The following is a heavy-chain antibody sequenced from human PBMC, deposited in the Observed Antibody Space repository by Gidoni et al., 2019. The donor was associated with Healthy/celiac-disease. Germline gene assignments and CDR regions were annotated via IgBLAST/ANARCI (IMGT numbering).Heavy chain of an antibody. Sequence: QLQLQESGPGLVKPSETLSLTCTVSGGSISSSSYYWGWIRQPPGKGLEWIGSIYYSGSTYYNPSLKSRVTISVDTSKNQFSLKLSSVTAADTAVYYCARDGGGYNYDAFDIWGQGTMVTVSS. D-gene: IGHD5-12*01. CDR3: ARDGGGYNYDAFDI. V-gene: IGHV4-39*07. CDR1: GGSISSSSYY. J-gene: IGHJ3*02. CDR2: IYYSGST.